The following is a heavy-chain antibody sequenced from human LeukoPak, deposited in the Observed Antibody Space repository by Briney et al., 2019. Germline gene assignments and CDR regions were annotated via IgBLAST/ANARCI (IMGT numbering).Heavy chain of an antibody. J-gene: IGHJ4*02. Sequence: GGSLRLSCSASGFTFNTYAIHWVRQAPGKGLEYVSSIGTNGISTYYADSVTGRFTISRDNSKNTLYLQMNSLRGEDTGVYYCARDPVPATARHFDYWGQGTLVTVSS. D-gene: IGHD1-1*01. CDR2: IGTNGIST. CDR1: GFTFNTYA. CDR3: ARDPVPATARHFDY. V-gene: IGHV3-64*04.